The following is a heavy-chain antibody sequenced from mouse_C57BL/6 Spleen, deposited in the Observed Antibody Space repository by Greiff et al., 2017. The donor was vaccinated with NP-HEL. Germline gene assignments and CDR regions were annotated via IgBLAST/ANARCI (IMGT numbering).Heavy chain of an antibody. Sequence: EVMLVESGGGLVQSGRSLRLSCATSGFTFSDFYMEWVRQAPGKGLEWIAASRNKANDYQTEYSASVKGRFIVSRDTSQSILYLQMNALGAEDTAIYYCARALTGTYFDVWGTGTTVTVSS. CDR1: GFTFSDFY. D-gene: IGHD4-1*01. CDR2: SRNKANDYQT. J-gene: IGHJ1*03. CDR3: ARALTGTYFDV. V-gene: IGHV7-1*01.